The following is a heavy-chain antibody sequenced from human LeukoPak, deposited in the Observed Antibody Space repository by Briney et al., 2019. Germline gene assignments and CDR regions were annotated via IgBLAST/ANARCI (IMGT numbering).Heavy chain of an antibody. CDR2: IYTSGST. V-gene: IGHV4-4*07. D-gene: IGHD6-13*01. CDR1: GGSISSYY. CDR3: ARGTSSWYLDGFWFDP. Sequence: ASETLSLTCTVSGGSISSYYWSWIRQPAGKGLEWIGRIYTSGSTNYNPSLKSRVTMSVDTSKNQFSLKLSSVTAADTAVYYCARGTSSWYLDGFWFDPWGQGTLITVSS. J-gene: IGHJ5*02.